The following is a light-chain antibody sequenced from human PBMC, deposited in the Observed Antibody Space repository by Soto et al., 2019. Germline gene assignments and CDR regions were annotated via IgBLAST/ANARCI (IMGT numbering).Light chain of an antibody. CDR1: QSVSNF. CDR2: DTS. Sequence: EIVLTQSPATLSLSPGERATLSCRASQSVSNFLAWYQHKPGQAPRLLMYDTSNRATGVPARFSGSGSGTDFTLTISSLQAEDVAVYYCQQYYRPWTFGQGTKVEIK. V-gene: IGKV3-11*01. J-gene: IGKJ1*01. CDR3: QQYYRPWT.